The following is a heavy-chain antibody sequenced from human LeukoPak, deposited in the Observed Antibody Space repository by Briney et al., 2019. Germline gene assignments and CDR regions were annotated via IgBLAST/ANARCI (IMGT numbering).Heavy chain of an antibody. J-gene: IGHJ3*02. V-gene: IGHV4-59*08. CDR3: ARPQDYGDGAFDI. Sequence: PSETLSLTCTVSGGSISSYYWSWIRQPPGKGLEWIGYIYYSGSTNYNPSLKSRVTISVDTSKNQFSLKLSSVTAADTAVYYCARPQDYGDGAFDIWGQETMVTVSS. CDR2: IYYSGST. CDR1: GGSISSYY. D-gene: IGHD4-17*01.